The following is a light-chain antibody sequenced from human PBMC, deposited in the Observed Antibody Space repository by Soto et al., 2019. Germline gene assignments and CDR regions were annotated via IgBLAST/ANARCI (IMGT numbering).Light chain of an antibody. J-gene: IGKJ2*01. V-gene: IGKV1-39*01. Sequence: DIQMTQSPSSLSASVGERVTITCRASQSITGYLNWYQQKPGKAPKLLIYAASSLQSGVPSRFSGSGSGTDFTLTISSLQRDDFATYFCQQSLGIPYTLGQGTRLETK. CDR2: AAS. CDR3: QQSLGIPYT. CDR1: QSITGY.